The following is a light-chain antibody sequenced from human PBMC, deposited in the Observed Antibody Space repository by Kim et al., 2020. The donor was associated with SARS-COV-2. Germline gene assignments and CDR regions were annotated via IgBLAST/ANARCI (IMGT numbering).Light chain of an antibody. CDR2: RNK. CDR3: SAWDRSLSAWV. CDR1: SDSVGNEG. Sequence: QAATHDCTGNSDSVGNEGAAWLQQNQSQPAKLLRYRNKNRPTGISERFSASRSGNTDTLTITGLQPEDETDYYCSAWDRSLSAWVFGGGTQLTVL. V-gene: IGLV10-54*04. J-gene: IGLJ3*02.